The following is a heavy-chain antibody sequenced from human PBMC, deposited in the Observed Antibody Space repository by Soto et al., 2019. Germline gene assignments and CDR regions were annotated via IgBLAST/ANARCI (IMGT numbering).Heavy chain of an antibody. CDR1: GDSISRYN. J-gene: IGHJ6*02. CDR2: IYYSGET. CDR3: ARDQGGEFLKGSGMDV. V-gene: IGHV4-59*01. Sequence: QVQLQESGPGLVKPSETLSLTCTVSGDSISRYNWSWIRLSPGKGLESIGYIYYSGETNYNPSVKSRVTISVDRTKNQFSLKLSSVTAADTAVYYCARDQGGEFLKGSGMDVWGQGTTVTVSS. D-gene: IGHD3-10*01.